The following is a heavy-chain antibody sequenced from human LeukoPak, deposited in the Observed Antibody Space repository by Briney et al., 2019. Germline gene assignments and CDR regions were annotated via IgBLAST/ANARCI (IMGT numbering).Heavy chain of an antibody. V-gene: IGHV4-34*01. CDR3: ARGRQDVTMIVVIMTAVSYYLDV. D-gene: IGHD3-22*01. CDR1: GGSFSGYY. Sequence: NPSETLSLTCAVYGGSFSGYYWTWIRHTPEKGLEWIGEMNPSGSTNYNPSLKSRVTISVDTSKNQFSLTLCSVTAADTAVYYCARGRQDVTMIVVIMTAVSYYLDVWGKGTTVTVS. CDR2: MNPSGST. J-gene: IGHJ6*03.